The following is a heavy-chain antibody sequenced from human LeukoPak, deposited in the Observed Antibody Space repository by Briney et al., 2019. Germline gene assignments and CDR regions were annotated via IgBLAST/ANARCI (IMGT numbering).Heavy chain of an antibody. Sequence: SETLSLTCTVSGGSISSSSYYWGWIRQPPGKGLEWIGSIYYSGSTYYNPSLKSRVTISVDTSKNQFSLKLSSVTAADTAVYYCATRILEWESGAFDIWGQGTMVTVSS. J-gene: IGHJ3*02. CDR1: GGSISSSSYY. D-gene: IGHD1-26*01. CDR3: ATRILEWESGAFDI. CDR2: IYYSGST. V-gene: IGHV4-39*01.